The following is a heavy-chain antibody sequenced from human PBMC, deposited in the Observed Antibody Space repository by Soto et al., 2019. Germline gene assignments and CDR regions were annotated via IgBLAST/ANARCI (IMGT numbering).Heavy chain of an antibody. Sequence: PSETLSLTCTVSGGSISSYYWSWIRQPPGKGLEWIGYIYYSGSTNYNPSLKSRVTISVDTSKNQFSLKLSSVTAADTAVYYCARGSCSGGSCYSAYYFDYWGQGTLVTVSS. CDR3: ARGSCSGGSCYSAYYFDY. J-gene: IGHJ4*02. CDR2: IYYSGST. CDR1: GGSISSYY. D-gene: IGHD2-15*01. V-gene: IGHV4-59*08.